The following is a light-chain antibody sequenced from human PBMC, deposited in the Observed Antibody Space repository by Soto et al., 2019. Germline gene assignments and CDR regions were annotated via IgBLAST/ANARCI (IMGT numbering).Light chain of an antibody. CDR1: QSISDT. V-gene: IGKV3-15*01. CDR3: QQYKNWPL. J-gene: IGKJ5*01. CDR2: GAS. Sequence: EIVITQSPASLSVSPGGSATTSCWASQSISDTLAWYQQKPGQAPRLLIYGASTRVTGIPARFSGSGSGTEFTLTISSLQSEDFAVYYCQQYKNWPLFGQGTGLEIK.